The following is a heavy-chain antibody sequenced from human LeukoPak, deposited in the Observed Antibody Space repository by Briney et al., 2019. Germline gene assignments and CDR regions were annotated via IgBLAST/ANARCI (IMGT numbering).Heavy chain of an antibody. Sequence: GESLKISCKGSGYSFTSYWIGWVRQMPGKGLEWMGIIYPGDSDTRYSPSFQGQVTISADKSISTAYLQWSSLKASDTAMYYCARTLPDYYDSSGYYYYRYYYYYYSRDVWGQGTTVTVSS. CDR3: ARTLPDYYDSSGYYYYRYYYYYYSRDV. J-gene: IGHJ6*02. D-gene: IGHD3-22*01. V-gene: IGHV5-51*01. CDR1: GYSFTSYW. CDR2: IYPGDSDT.